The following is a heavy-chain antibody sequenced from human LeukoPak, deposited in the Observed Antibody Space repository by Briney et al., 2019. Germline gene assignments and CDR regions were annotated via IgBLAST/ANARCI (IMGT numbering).Heavy chain of an antibody. CDR2: ISGSGGST. CDR1: GFTFSSYA. Sequence: PGGSLRLSCAASGFTFSSYAMSWVRQAPGKGLEWVSAISGSGGSTYYADSVKGRLTISRDNSKNTLYLQMNSLRAEDTAVYYCAKDPYYDSSGTFDYWGQGTLVTVSS. D-gene: IGHD3-22*01. V-gene: IGHV3-23*01. CDR3: AKDPYYDSSGTFDY. J-gene: IGHJ4*02.